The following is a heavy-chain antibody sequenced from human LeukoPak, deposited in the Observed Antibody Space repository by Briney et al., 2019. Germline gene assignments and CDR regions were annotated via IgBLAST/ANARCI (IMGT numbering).Heavy chain of an antibody. Sequence: GGSLRLSCAASGFTFSSYSMNWVRQAPGKGLEWVLSISSSSSYIYYADSVKGRFTISRDNAKNSLYLQMNSLRAEDTAVYYCARDKKTAAAGTDYYYYYGMDVWGQGTTVTVSS. CDR3: ARDKKTAAAGTDYYYYYGMDV. CDR2: ISSSSSYI. J-gene: IGHJ6*02. V-gene: IGHV3-21*01. D-gene: IGHD6-13*01. CDR1: GFTFSSYS.